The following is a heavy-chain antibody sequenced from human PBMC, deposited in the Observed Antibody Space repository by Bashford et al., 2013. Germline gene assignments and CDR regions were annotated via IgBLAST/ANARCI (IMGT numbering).Heavy chain of an antibody. Sequence: IRQPPGKGLEWIGYIYYSGSTNYNPSLKSRVTISVDTSKNQFSLKLSSVTAADTAVYYCARGRGFHHTYYYYYMDVWGKGTTVTVSS. J-gene: IGHJ6*03. V-gene: IGHV4-59*01. CDR2: IYYSGST. CDR3: ARGRGFHHTYYYYYMDV. D-gene: IGHD1-14*01.